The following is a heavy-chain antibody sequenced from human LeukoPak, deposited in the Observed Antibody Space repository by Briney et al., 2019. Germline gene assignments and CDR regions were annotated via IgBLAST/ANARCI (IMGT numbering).Heavy chain of an antibody. CDR3: ASTYCSGGSCSRKDFDY. J-gene: IGHJ4*02. V-gene: IGHV3-53*01. Sequence: GGSLRLSCAASGFTVSTNYMIWVRQAPGKGLEWVSLIYSDGTTYYADSVKGRFTISRDNSKNTLYLQMSSLRAEDTAVYYCASTYCSGGSCSRKDFDYWGQGTLVTASS. CDR2: IYSDGTT. D-gene: IGHD2-15*01. CDR1: GFTVSTNY.